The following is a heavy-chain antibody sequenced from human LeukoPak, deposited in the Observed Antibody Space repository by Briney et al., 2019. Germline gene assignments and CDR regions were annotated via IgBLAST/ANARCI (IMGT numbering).Heavy chain of an antibody. J-gene: IGHJ4*02. CDR3: ARDKEGAFDY. CDR1: GGSISSYY. D-gene: IGHD3-16*01. CDR2: IYHSGST. Sequence: SETLSLTCTVSGGSISSYYWSWIRQPPGKGLEWIGSIYHSGSTYYNPSLKSRVTISVDTSKNQFSLKLSSVTAADTAVYYCARDKEGAFDYRGRGTLVTVSS. V-gene: IGHV4-38-2*02.